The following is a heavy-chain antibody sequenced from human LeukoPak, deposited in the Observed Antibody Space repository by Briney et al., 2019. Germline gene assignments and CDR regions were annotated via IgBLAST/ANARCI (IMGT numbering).Heavy chain of an antibody. CDR2: IIPIFGTA. V-gene: IGHV1-69*13. Sequence: ASVKVSCKASGGTFSSYAISWVRQAPGQGLEWMGGIIPIFGTANYAQKFQGRVTITADESTSTAYMELSSLRSEDTAVCYCARDRYGSGSYYYFQHWGQGTLVTVSS. CDR1: GGTFSSYA. CDR3: ARDRYGSGSYYYFQH. D-gene: IGHD3-10*01. J-gene: IGHJ1*01.